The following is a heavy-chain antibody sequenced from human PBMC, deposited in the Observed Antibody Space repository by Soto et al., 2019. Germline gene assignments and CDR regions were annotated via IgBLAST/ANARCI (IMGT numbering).Heavy chain of an antibody. CDR3: ARHISSGYDY. CDR1: GGSISSGDYY. J-gene: IGHJ4*02. Sequence: SETLSLTCTVSGGSISSGDYYWSWIRQPPGKGLEWIGYFYYIGSTYYNPSLKSRVTISVDTSKNQFSLKLSFVTAADTAVYYCARHISSGYDYWGQGTLVTVSS. V-gene: IGHV4-30-4*01. CDR2: FYYIGST. D-gene: IGHD6-19*01.